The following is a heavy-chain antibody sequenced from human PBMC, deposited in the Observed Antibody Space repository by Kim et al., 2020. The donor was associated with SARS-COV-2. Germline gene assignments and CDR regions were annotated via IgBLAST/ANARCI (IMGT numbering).Heavy chain of an antibody. CDR2: ISGSDGST. Sequence: GGSLRLSCATSGFTFSAYAMSWVRQAPGKGLEWVSGISGSDGSTYYADSVKGRFIISRDNSKNTLHLQMNSLRVEDTAVYYCAKHFGSSGSEFQDWGQGT. CDR1: GFTFSAYA. J-gene: IGHJ1*01. D-gene: IGHD3-22*01. CDR3: AKHFGSSGSEFQD. V-gene: IGHV3-23*01.